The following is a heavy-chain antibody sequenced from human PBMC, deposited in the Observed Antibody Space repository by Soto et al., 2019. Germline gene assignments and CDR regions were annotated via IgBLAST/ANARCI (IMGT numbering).Heavy chain of an antibody. CDR2: IYYSGST. Sequence: PSETLSLTCTVSGYSISGSNWWGWIRQPPGKGLEWIGYIYYSGSTYYNPSPKSRVSMSVDTSKNHFSLKLSSVTAVDTAVYYCASSSVIGTTRRHFDYWGQGTLVTVSS. CDR1: GYSISGSNW. CDR3: ASSSVIGTTRRHFDY. J-gene: IGHJ4*02. D-gene: IGHD1-7*01. V-gene: IGHV4-28*01.